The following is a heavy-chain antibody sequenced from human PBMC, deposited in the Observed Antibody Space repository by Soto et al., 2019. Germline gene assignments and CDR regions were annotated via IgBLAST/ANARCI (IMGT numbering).Heavy chain of an antibody. D-gene: IGHD5-12*01. V-gene: IGHV6-1*01. CDR3: AKGDNLGPKTGYAFDP. J-gene: IGHJ5*02. Sequence: SQTLSLACAISGDSVSSNTASWNWIRQSPSRGLEWLGRTYFRSKWYNDYAVSVKSRIIINPDTSNNQFSLQLNSVTPEDTAVYFCAKGDNLGPKTGYAFDPWGQGIMVTVSS. CDR1: GDSVSSNTAS. CDR2: TYFRSKWYN.